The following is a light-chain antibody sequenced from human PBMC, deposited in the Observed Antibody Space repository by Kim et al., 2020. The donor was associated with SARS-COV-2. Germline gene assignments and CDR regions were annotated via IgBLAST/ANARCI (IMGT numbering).Light chain of an antibody. CDR2: SAS. J-gene: IGKJ2*01. Sequence: DIQMTQSPSSLSASVGDRVTITCRASQSISRYLNWYQQRPGKAPNLLIYSASTLQSGVPSRFSGGGSGTDLTLAISSLQPEDFVTYYCQQHCSTPPYTFGQGPKLEI. CDR1: QSISRY. V-gene: IGKV1-39*01. CDR3: QQHCSTPPYT.